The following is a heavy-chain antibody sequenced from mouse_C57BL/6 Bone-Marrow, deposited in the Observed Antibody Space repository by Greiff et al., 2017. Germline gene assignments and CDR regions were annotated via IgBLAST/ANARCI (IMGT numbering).Heavy chain of an antibody. CDR2: IYPGDGDT. Sequence: QVQLKESGAELVKPGASVKISCKASGYAFSSYWMNWVKQRPGKGLEWIGQIYPGDGDTNYNGKFKGKATLTADKSSSTAYMQLSSLTSEDSAVYFCARGGQGFFAWFAYWGQGTLVTVSA. V-gene: IGHV1-80*01. CDR1: GYAFSSYW. J-gene: IGHJ3*01. CDR3: ARGGQGFFAWFAY.